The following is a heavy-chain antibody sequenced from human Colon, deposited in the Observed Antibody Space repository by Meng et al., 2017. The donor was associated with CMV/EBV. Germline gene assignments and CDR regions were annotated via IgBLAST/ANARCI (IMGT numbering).Heavy chain of an antibody. CDR3: ATGGGTQAAALGVFDF. Sequence: GGSLRLSCKASGFTIDWYAMHWVRQAPGKGLEWVASIWFDGSKKNYADSVTGRFTISRDNSKNMQFLEMNSLRDEDTALYYCATGGGTQAAALGVFDFWGQGTPVTVSS. V-gene: IGHV3-30*02. CDR1: GFTIDWYA. D-gene: IGHD6-25*01. J-gene: IGHJ4*02. CDR2: IWFDGSKK.